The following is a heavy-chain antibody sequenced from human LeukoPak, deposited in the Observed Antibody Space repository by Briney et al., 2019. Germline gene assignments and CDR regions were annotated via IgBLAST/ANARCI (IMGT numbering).Heavy chain of an antibody. CDR2: ISGRRGGT. J-gene: IGHJ3*02. CDR1: GFSFSNYA. D-gene: IGHD5-12*01. V-gene: IGHV3-23*01. CDR3: AKDLEFSGYDALDI. Sequence: GGSLTLSCAASGFSFSNYAMSWVRQAPGKGLEWLSSISGRRGGTNHADSVKGRFTISRDNSRNTLYLQMNNLRAEDTAIYYCAKDLEFSGYDALDIWGQGTMVTVS.